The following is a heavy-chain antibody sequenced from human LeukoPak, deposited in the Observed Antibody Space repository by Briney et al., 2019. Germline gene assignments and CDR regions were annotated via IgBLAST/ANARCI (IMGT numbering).Heavy chain of an antibody. V-gene: IGHV4-59*01. CDR2: IYYSGST. J-gene: IGHJ3*02. D-gene: IGHD3-10*01. CDR3: ARDYGQAFDI. CDR1: GGSISSYY. Sequence: SETLSLTCTVSGGSISSYYWSWIRQPPGKGLEWIGYIYYSGSTNYNPSLKSRVTISVDTSKNQFSLKLSSVTAADTAVYYCARDYGQAFDIWGQGTMVTVSS.